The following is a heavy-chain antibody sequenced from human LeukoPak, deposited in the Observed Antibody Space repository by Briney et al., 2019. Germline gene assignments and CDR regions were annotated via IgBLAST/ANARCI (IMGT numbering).Heavy chain of an antibody. Sequence: SETLSLTCTVSGGSISSSSYYWGWIRQPPGKGLEWIGSIYYSGSTYYNPSLKSRVTISVDTSKNQFSLKLSSVTAADTAVYYCARDGRYGHGVYWGQGTLVTVSS. CDR2: IYYSGST. V-gene: IGHV4-39*07. CDR3: ARDGRYGHGVY. CDR1: GGSISSSSYY. J-gene: IGHJ4*02. D-gene: IGHD5-18*01.